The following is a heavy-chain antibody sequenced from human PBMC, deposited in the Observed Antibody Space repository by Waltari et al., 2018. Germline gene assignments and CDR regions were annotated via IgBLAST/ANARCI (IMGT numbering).Heavy chain of an antibody. CDR2: IYSGGST. Sequence: EVQLLESGGGLVQHGGSLELSCAASGFTFSSYAMSWFRQAPGKGLEWVSVIYSGGSTYYADSVKGRFTISRDNSKNTLYLQMNSLRAEDTAVYYCAKADIWGQGTMVTVSS. CDR3: AKADI. CDR1: GFTFSSYA. V-gene: IGHV3-23*03. J-gene: IGHJ3*02.